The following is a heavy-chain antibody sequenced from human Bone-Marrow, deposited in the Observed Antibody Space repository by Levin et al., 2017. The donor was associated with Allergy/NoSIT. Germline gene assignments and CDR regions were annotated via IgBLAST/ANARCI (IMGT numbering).Heavy chain of an antibody. J-gene: IGHJ4*02. Sequence: SQTLSLTCNVSGGSITNSHYYWGWIRQPPGKGLEWIGSIYNSGSTYFNPSLKSRVTISVDTSKNQFSLKVTSVTDSDTAMYYCASHLWVGAFDNWGQGILVTVSS. CDR2: IYNSGST. CDR3: ASHLWVGAFDN. V-gene: IGHV4-39*01. D-gene: IGHD3-10*01. CDR1: GGSITNSHYY.